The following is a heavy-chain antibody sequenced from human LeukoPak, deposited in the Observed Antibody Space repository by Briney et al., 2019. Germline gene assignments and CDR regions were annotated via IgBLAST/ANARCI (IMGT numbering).Heavy chain of an antibody. D-gene: IGHD3-22*01. J-gene: IGHJ5*02. CDR3: AREVPDYYDSSGFDP. CDR1: GYTFTSYG. Sequence: ASVKVSCKASGYTFTSYGISWVRQAPGQGLEWMGWISAYNGNTNYAQKLQGRVTMTTDTSTSTAYMELRSLRSDDTAVYYCAREVPDYYDSSGFDPWGQGTLVTVSS. CDR2: ISAYNGNT. V-gene: IGHV1-18*01.